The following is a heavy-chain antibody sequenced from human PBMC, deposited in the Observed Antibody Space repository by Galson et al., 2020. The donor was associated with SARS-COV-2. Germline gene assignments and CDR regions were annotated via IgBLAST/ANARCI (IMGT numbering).Heavy chain of an antibody. Sequence: GESLKISCAASGFTFSSYAMIWVRQAPGKGLEWVSIISGSGRAIYYGDSVKGRFSISRDNSKNTLYLQVNSLRAEDTAIYYCAKGLYYDGGDGYDIWGQGTTVTVSS. CDR3: AKGLYYDGGDGYDI. CDR2: ISGSGRAI. J-gene: IGHJ3*02. CDR1: GFTFSSYA. V-gene: IGHV3-23*01. D-gene: IGHD3-22*01.